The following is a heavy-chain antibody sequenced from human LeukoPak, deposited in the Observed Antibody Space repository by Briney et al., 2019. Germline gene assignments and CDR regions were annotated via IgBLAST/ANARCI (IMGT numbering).Heavy chain of an antibody. J-gene: IGHJ5*02. CDR3: ATWDRFDP. Sequence: QTGGSLRLSCAASGFTFSDYGMSWVRQAPGKGLEWVSYISTSGDAIYYADSVQGRFTISRDNAKNSLYLQMNSLSAEDTAVYYCATWDRFDPWGQGTLVTVSS. CDR1: GFTFSDYG. D-gene: IGHD1-26*01. V-gene: IGHV3-48*04. CDR2: ISTSGDAI.